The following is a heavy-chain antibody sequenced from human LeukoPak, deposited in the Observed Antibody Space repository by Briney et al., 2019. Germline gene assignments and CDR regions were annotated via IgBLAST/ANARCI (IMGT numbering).Heavy chain of an antibody. Sequence: GGSLRLSCAASGFTFSSYAMHWVRQAPGKGLEWVAVISYDGSNKYYADSVKGRFTISRDNSKNTLYLQMNNLRAEDTAVYYCAKDNAAQSGSYYDYWGQGTLVTVSS. D-gene: IGHD1-26*01. J-gene: IGHJ4*02. CDR3: AKDNAAQSGSYYDY. V-gene: IGHV3-30*04. CDR2: ISYDGSNK. CDR1: GFTFSSYA.